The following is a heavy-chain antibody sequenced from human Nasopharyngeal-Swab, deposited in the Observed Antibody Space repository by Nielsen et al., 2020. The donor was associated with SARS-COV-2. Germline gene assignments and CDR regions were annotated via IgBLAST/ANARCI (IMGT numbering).Heavy chain of an antibody. CDR3: AKDLAVAGTGDYYYYYGMDV. J-gene: IGHJ6*02. CDR1: GFTLSSYA. D-gene: IGHD6-19*01. Sequence: GESLKISCAASGFTLSSYAMSWVRQAPGKGLEWVSAISGSGGSTYYADSVKGRFTISRDNSKNTLYLQMNSLRAEDTAVYYCAKDLAVAGTGDYYYYYGMDVWGQGTTVTVSS. V-gene: IGHV3-23*01. CDR2: ISGSGGST.